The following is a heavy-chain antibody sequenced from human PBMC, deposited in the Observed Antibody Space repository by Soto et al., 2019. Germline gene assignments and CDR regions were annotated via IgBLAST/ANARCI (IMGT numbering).Heavy chain of an antibody. CDR1: GYSFTSYW. V-gene: IGHV5-10-1*01. J-gene: IGHJ4*02. CDR2: IDPSDSST. CDR3: AHGPSSSWYFDY. D-gene: IGHD6-13*01. Sequence: GESLKISCKGSGYSFTSYWITWVRQMPGKGLEWMGRIDPSDSSTSYSPSFQGHVTISADKSISTAYLQWSSLKASDTATYYCAHGPSSSWYFDYWGQGTLVTVSS.